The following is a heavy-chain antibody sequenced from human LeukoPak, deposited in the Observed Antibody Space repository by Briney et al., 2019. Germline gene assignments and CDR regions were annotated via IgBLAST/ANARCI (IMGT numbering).Heavy chain of an antibody. D-gene: IGHD6-13*01. CDR3: ARGPHREPQPWTWGLNWFDP. CDR1: GGSFSGYY. Sequence: SETLSLTCAVYGGSFSGYYWSWIRQPPGKGLEWIGEINHSGSTNYNPSLKSRVTISVDTSKNQFSLKLSSVTAADTAVYYCARGPHREPQPWTWGLNWFDPWGQGTLVTVSS. CDR2: INHSGST. J-gene: IGHJ5*02. V-gene: IGHV4-34*01.